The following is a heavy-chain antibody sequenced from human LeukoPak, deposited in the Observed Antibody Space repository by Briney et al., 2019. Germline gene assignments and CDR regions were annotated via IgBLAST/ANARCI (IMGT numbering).Heavy chain of an antibody. J-gene: IGHJ4*02. Sequence: SGRSLRLSCAASGFTFSSYGMHWVRQAPGKGLEWVAVISYDGSNKYYADSVKGRFTISRDNSKNTLYLQMNSLRAEDTAVYYCARDIMSSHIVVVTAVADYWGQGTLVTVSS. CDR1: GFTFSSYG. V-gene: IGHV3-30*19. D-gene: IGHD2-21*02. CDR3: ARDIMSSHIVVVTAVADY. CDR2: ISYDGSNK.